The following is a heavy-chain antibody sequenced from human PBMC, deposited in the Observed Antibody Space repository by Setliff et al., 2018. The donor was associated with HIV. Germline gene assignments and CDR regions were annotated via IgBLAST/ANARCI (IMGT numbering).Heavy chain of an antibody. V-gene: IGHV1-69*06. CDR3: ANPHDGGAFDV. CDR2: ILPIFGTR. Sequence: SVKVSCKASGGTFSSYSISWVRQAPGQGLEWMGRILPIFGTRYYAQKFQGRVTLTADKSTSTAYIELRSLRSEDTAVYYCANPHDGGAFDVWGQGTAVTVSS. D-gene: IGHD1-1*01. CDR1: GGTFSSYS. J-gene: IGHJ3*01.